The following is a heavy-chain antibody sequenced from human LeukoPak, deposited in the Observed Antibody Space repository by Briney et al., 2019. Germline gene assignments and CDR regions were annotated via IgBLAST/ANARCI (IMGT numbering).Heavy chain of an antibody. CDR1: GFTFSSYA. D-gene: IGHD3-10*01. V-gene: IGHV3-30*04. Sequence: PGGSLRLSCAASGFTFSSYAMHWVRQAPGKGLEGGAVISYDGSNKYYADSVKGRFTISRDNSKNTLYLQMNSLRAEHTAVYYCARVERAYYYGSGSYDVWGQGTLVTVSS. CDR2: ISYDGSNK. CDR3: ARVERAYYYGSGSYDV. J-gene: IGHJ4*02.